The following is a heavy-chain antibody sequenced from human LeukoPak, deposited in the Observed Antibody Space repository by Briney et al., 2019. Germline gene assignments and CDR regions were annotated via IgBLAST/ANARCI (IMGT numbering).Heavy chain of an antibody. CDR1: GFTISSYG. CDR3: AKCPGAYCYDSSGYSYYYCYMDV. D-gene: IGHD3-22*01. CDR2: ISGSGGST. Sequence: GGSLRLSCAASGFTISSYGMSWVRQAPGKGLEWVSAISGSGGSTYYADSVKGRFTISRDNSKNTLYLQMNSLRAEDTAVYYCAKCPGAYCYDSSGYSYYYCYMDVWGKGTTVTVSS. J-gene: IGHJ6*03. V-gene: IGHV3-23*01.